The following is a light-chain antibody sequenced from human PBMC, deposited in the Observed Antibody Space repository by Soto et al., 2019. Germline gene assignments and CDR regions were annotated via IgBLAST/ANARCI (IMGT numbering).Light chain of an antibody. J-gene: IGKJ1*01. V-gene: IGKV3-20*01. Sequence: EIVLTQSPGTLSLSPGERTALSCRASQSISRYLAWYQQKPGQAPRLLIHDASSRATGIPDRFSGSGSGTDFTLTISRLEPEDVAVYYCQQCASSPWTFGQGTKVDIK. CDR1: QSISRY. CDR2: DAS. CDR3: QQCASSPWT.